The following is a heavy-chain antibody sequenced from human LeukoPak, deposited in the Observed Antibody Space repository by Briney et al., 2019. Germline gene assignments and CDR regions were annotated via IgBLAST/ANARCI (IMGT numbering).Heavy chain of an antibody. Sequence: SETLSLTCAVYGGSFSGYYWSWIRQPPGKGLEWIGEINHSGSTNYNPSLKSRVTISVDTSKNQFSLKLSSVTAADTAVYYCARHRPGGSSWYTPFFDYWGQGTLVTVSS. V-gene: IGHV4-34*01. CDR1: GGSFSGYY. CDR3: ARHRPGGSSWYTPFFDY. D-gene: IGHD6-13*01. J-gene: IGHJ4*02. CDR2: INHSGST.